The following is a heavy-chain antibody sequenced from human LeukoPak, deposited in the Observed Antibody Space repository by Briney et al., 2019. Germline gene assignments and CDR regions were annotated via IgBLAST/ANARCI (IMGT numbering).Heavy chain of an antibody. D-gene: IGHD3-3*01. CDR1: GFTVSSNY. Sequence: PGGSLRLSCAASGFTVSSNYMSWVRQAPGKGLEWVSVIYSGGSTYYADSVKGRFTISRDNSKNTLYLQMNSLRAEDTAVYYCAKDLAYDFWSGWEYYYYGMDVWGQGTTVTVSS. CDR3: AKDLAYDFWSGWEYYYYGMDV. J-gene: IGHJ6*02. CDR2: IYSGGST. V-gene: IGHV3-53*05.